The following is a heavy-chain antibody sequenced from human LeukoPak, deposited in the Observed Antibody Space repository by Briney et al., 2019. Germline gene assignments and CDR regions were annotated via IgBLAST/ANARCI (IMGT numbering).Heavy chain of an antibody. CDR1: GFTFSSYW. J-gene: IGHJ4*02. CDR3: ARDPGYSNSPYYLDY. CDR2: IKQDGSEK. Sequence: GGSLRLSCAASGFTFSSYWMSWVRQAPGKGLEWVANIKQDGSEKYYVDSVKGRFTISRDNAKNSLYLQMNSLRAEDTAVYYCARDPGYSNSPYYLDYWGQGTLVTVSS. V-gene: IGHV3-7*01. D-gene: IGHD5-12*01.